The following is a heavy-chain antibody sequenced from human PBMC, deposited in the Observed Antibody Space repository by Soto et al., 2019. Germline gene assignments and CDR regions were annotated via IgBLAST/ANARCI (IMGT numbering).Heavy chain of an antibody. V-gene: IGHV1-18*01. J-gene: IGHJ5*02. D-gene: IGHD3-22*01. CDR2: ISAYYGNT. CDR3: VKEDYSDGSAYFFS. Sequence: ASVKVSCKASGYTFTSYGISWVRQAPGQGLEWMGWISAYYGNTNYAQKLQGRVTMTTDTSTSTAYMELRSLRSDDTAVYYCVKEDYSDGSAYFFSWGQGTLVTVSS. CDR1: GYTFTSYG.